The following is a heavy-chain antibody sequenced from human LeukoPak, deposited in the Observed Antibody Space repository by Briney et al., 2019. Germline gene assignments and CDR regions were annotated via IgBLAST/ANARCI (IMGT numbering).Heavy chain of an antibody. CDR3: AHSSYYYDSSGYFY. Sequence: SGPTLVKPTHTLTLICTFSGFSLSTSGVGVGWIRQPPGQALEWLALIYWDDDKRYSPSLKSRLTITKDTSKNQVVLTMTNMDPVDTATYYCAHSSYYYDSSGYFYWGQGTLVTVSS. CDR1: GFSLSTSGVG. J-gene: IGHJ4*02. CDR2: IYWDDDK. V-gene: IGHV2-5*02. D-gene: IGHD3-22*01.